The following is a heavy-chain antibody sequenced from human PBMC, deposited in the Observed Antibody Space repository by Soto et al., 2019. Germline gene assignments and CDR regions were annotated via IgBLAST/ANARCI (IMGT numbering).Heavy chain of an antibody. D-gene: IGHD6-19*01. CDR1: GGSINSSSYF. CDR3: ARHYSSGSRNWFDP. V-gene: IGHV4-39*01. CDR2: IYYSGST. J-gene: IGHJ5*02. Sequence: SETLSLTCSVSGGSINSSSYFWGWVRQPPGKGLEWIGSIYYSGSTYYNPSLRSRVTISVDTSKNQFSLKLSSVTAADTTVLYCARHYSSGSRNWFDPWGQGTLVTVSS.